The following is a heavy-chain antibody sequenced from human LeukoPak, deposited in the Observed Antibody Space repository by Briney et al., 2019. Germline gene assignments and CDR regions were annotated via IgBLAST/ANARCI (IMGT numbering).Heavy chain of an antibody. CDR3: ARGLTRGSSDY. Sequence: GGSLRLSCAASGFTFSSYSMNWVRQAPGKGLEWVSSISSSSSYIYYADSVKGRFTISRDNAKNSLYLQMNSLRAEDTAAYYCARGLTRGSSDYWGQGTLVTVSS. V-gene: IGHV3-21*01. J-gene: IGHJ4*02. CDR1: GFTFSSYS. D-gene: IGHD6-6*01. CDR2: ISSSSSYI.